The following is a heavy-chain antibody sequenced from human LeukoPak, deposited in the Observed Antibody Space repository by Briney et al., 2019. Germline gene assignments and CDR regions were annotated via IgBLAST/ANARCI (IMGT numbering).Heavy chain of an antibody. V-gene: IGHV3-74*01. Sequence: GGSLRLSCAASRFTFSNSWMHWVRQGPGKGLVWVSRISGDGSIIRYADSVRGRFTISRDTARNTLYLQMNSLRAEDPAVYSCARGGSPPEALGDTFDIWGQGTMVTVSS. CDR1: RFTFSNSW. J-gene: IGHJ3*02. CDR3: ARGGSPPEALGDTFDI. CDR2: ISGDGSII. D-gene: IGHD1-26*01.